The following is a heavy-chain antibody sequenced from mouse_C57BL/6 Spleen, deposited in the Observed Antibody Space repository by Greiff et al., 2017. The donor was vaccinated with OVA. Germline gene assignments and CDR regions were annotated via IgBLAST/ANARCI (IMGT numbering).Heavy chain of an antibody. D-gene: IGHD1-1*01. CDR3: ARQDYGSSLYWYFDV. Sequence: EVQLQQSGPELVKPGASVKISCKASGYTFTDYYMNWVKQSHGKSLEWIGDINPNNGGTSYNQKFKGKATLTVDKSSSTAYMELRSLTSEDSAVYYCARQDYGSSLYWYFDVWGTGTTVTVSS. CDR2: INPNNGGT. J-gene: IGHJ1*03. CDR1: GYTFTDYY. V-gene: IGHV1-26*01.